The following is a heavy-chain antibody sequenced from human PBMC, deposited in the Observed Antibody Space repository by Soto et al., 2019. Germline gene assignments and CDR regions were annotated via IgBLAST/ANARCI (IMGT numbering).Heavy chain of an antibody. V-gene: IGHV3-48*02. CDR2: ITSSGTTV. Sequence: GGSLRLSCAASGFTFSSYSLNWVRQAPGKGLEWVSYITSSGTTVYYADSVRGRFTISRDNAKNSLYLQMNSLRDDDTAVYYCARGSSNRPYHLAFWGQGTLVTVSS. D-gene: IGHD6-13*01. J-gene: IGHJ1*01. CDR3: ARGSSNRPYHLAF. CDR1: GFTFSSYS.